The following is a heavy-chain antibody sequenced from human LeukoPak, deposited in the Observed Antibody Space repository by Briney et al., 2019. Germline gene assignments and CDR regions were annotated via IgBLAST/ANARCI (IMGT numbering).Heavy chain of an antibody. CDR1: GFSFSNYW. V-gene: IGHV3-7*01. CDR3: ATTTRSSSWDY. J-gene: IGHJ4*02. D-gene: IGHD2-2*01. Sequence: GGSLRLSCAGSGFSFSNYWMSWVRQAPGKGLEWVANVRPDGGETQYVDSMKGRFTVSRDNSENSLYLRMSSLRAEDTAVYYCATTTRSSSWDYWGQGTLVTVSS. CDR2: VRPDGGET.